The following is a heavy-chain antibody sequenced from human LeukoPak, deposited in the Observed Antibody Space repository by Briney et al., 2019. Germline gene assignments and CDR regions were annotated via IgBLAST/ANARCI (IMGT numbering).Heavy chain of an antibody. V-gene: IGHV3-23*01. Sequence: GGSLRLSCAASGFTFSSYAMSWVRQAPGKGLEWVSAISGSGGSTYYADSVKGRFTISRDNSKNTLYLQMNSLRAEDTAVYYCAKDRPGARRYCSSTSCLYGMDVWGQGTTVTVSS. CDR3: AKDRPGARRYCSSTSCLYGMDV. D-gene: IGHD2-2*01. J-gene: IGHJ6*02. CDR2: ISGSGGST. CDR1: GFTFSSYA.